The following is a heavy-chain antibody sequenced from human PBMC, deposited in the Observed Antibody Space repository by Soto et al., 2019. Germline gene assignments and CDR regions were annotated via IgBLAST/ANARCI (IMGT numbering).Heavy chain of an antibody. J-gene: IGHJ4*02. CDR1: GYTFTNYG. CDR2: ITTDKGKT. CDR3: ATRSTAFDY. V-gene: IGHV1-18*01. Sequence: ASLKVSCKTSGYTFTNYGISWVRQAPGQGLEWMGWITTDKGKTTYAQKFQGRVTMTTDTSTSTAYMELRSLRSDDTAMYYCATRSTAFDYWGQGTLVTSPQ.